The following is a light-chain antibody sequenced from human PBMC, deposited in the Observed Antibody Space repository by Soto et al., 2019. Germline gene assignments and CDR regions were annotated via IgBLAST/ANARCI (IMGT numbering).Light chain of an antibody. Sequence: EIVLTQSPGTLSLFPGERATFSCRASQCVSSTYLAWYQQKPGQAPRLLIYGASSRATGIPDRFSGSGSGTDFTLTISRLEPEDSAVYYCQQYGSSPRTFGQGTKVEI. CDR2: GAS. J-gene: IGKJ1*01. CDR3: QQYGSSPRT. CDR1: QCVSSTY. V-gene: IGKV3-20*01.